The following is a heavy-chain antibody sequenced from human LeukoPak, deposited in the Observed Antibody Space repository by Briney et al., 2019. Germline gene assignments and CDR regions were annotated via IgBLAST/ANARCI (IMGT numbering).Heavy chain of an antibody. Sequence: SETLSLTCTVSGGSISSYYWSWIRQPPGKGLEWIGYIYYSGSTNYNPSLKSRVTISVDTSKNQFSLKLSSVTAADTAAYYCASPSIVGATRDAFDIWGQGTMVTVSS. CDR3: ASPSIVGATRDAFDI. CDR1: GGSISSYY. D-gene: IGHD1-26*01. J-gene: IGHJ3*02. CDR2: IYYSGST. V-gene: IGHV4-59*08.